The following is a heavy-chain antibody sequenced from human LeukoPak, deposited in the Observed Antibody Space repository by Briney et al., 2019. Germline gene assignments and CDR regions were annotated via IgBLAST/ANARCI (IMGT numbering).Heavy chain of an antibody. D-gene: IGHD5-12*01. Sequence: PGGSLRLSCAASGFTFSTYGMHWVRQAPGKGLEWVAVIRYDGSNKYYIDSVRGRFTISRDNSRNTLYLQMNSLRAEDTAVYYCARGFDSGYDFGYWGQGTLVTVSS. J-gene: IGHJ4*02. CDR2: IRYDGSNK. CDR3: ARGFDSGYDFGY. CDR1: GFTFSTYG. V-gene: IGHV3-33*01.